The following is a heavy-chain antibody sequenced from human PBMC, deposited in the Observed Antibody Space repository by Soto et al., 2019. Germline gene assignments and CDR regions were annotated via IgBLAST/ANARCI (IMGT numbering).Heavy chain of an antibody. CDR1: GFSLSTSGMC. Sequence: SGPTLVNPTQTLTLTCTFSGFSLSTSGMCVSWIRQPPGKALEWLALIDWDDDKYYSTSLKTRLTISKDTSKNQVVLTMTNMDPVDTATYYCPPIRKDYDYYEGSNYGMDVWGQGTTGTVSS. CDR3: PPIRKDYDYYEGSNYGMDV. J-gene: IGHJ6*02. D-gene: IGHD3-22*01. CDR2: IDWDDDK. V-gene: IGHV2-70*01.